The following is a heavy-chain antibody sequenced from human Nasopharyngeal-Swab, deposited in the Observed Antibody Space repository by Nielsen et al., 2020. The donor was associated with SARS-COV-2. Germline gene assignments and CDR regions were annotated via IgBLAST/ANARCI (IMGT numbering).Heavy chain of an antibody. J-gene: IGHJ3*02. D-gene: IGHD3-3*01. V-gene: IGHV2-5*02. CDR3: ATQGFGISIFGVVTADAFDI. CDR2: IYWGDDK. Sequence: WIPQAPGKALEWLALIYWGDDKRYSPSLKRRHTLTKDTSKNQVVLKVTNMDPVDTAPYYCATQGFGISIFGVVTADAFDIWGQGTMVTVSS.